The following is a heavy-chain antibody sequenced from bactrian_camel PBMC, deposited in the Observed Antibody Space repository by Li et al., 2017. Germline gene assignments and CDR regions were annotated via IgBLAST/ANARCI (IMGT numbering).Heavy chain of an antibody. Sequence: HVQLVESGGGSVQAGGSLRLSCVASVSRFCMGWFRQGPGNERMAVALIYTDNSRTYYAPSVMGRFAISQDNTENTQDNAKKTLTLQMNSLKPEDTAKYYCAADLNIDGWYCGSPPRSPDFAYWGQGTQVTVS. CDR1: VSRFC. CDR3: AADLNIDGWYCGSPPRSPDFAY. CDR2: IYTDNSRT. J-gene: IGHJ6*01. D-gene: IGHD2*01. V-gene: IGHV3S54*01.